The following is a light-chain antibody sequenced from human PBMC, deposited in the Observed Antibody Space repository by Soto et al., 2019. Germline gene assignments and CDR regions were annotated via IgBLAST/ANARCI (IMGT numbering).Light chain of an antibody. Sequence: QSALTQPPSVSGAPGQRVTISCTGSSSNIGAGYDVHWYQQLPGTAPKLLIYANNIRPSGVPGRFSGSKSGTSASRATTGLQAEDEADYYCQSYDSSLSGYVFGTGTKVTVL. J-gene: IGLJ1*01. V-gene: IGLV1-40*01. CDR1: SSNIGAGYD. CDR3: QSYDSSLSGYV. CDR2: ANN.